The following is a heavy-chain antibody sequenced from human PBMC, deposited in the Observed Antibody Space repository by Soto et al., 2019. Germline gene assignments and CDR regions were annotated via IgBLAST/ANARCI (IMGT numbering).Heavy chain of an antibody. CDR2: IDTRGGSA. CDR1: GYTFTRYK. CDR3: ARDLPRDLVRGSFDI. J-gene: IGHJ3*02. Sequence: QAQLVQSGAEVKKPGASANISCKASGYTFTRYKIHWVRQAAGQGLEWMGIIDTRGGSADYTQRFQGRVTMTRDTSTGTVYMELSSLGSEDTAVYYCARDLPRDLVRGSFDIWGQGTMVTVSS. D-gene: IGHD3-10*01. V-gene: IGHV1-46*01.